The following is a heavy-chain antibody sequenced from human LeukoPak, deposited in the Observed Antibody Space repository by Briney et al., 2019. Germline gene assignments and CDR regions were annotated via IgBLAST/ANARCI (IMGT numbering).Heavy chain of an antibody. CDR2: IYSGGST. CDR3: ARLLRFLEWLDY. D-gene: IGHD3-3*01. Sequence: GGSLRLSCAASGFTVSSNYMSWVRQAPGKGLEWVSVIYSGGSTYYADSVKGRFTISRDNSKNTLYLQMNSLRAEDTAVYYCARLLRFLEWLDYWGQGTLVTVSS. CDR1: GFTVSSNY. J-gene: IGHJ4*02. V-gene: IGHV3-66*01.